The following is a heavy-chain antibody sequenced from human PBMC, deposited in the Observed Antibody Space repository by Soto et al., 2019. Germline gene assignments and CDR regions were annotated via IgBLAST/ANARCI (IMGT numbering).Heavy chain of an antibody. J-gene: IGHJ5*02. V-gene: IGHV4-31*03. CDR1: GGSISSGGYY. CDR3: ARDEQMVRGVNWLDH. Sequence: SETLSLTCTVSGGSISSGGYYWSWIRQHPGKGLEWIGYIYYSGSTYYNPSLKSRVTISVDTSKNQFSLKLSSVTAADTAVYYCARDEQMVRGVNWLDHWGQGTLVTVSS. D-gene: IGHD3-10*01. CDR2: IYYSGST.